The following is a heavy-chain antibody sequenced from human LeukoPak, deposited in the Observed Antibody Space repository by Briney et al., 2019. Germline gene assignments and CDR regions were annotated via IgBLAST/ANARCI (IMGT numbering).Heavy chain of an antibody. CDR1: GGSISSYY. Sequence: SETLSLTCTVSGGSISSYYWSWIRQPPGKGLEWSGYIYYSGSTNYNPSLKSRVTISVDTSKNQFSLKLSSVTAADTAVYYCARLGYGGNSPFDYWGQGTLVTVSS. V-gene: IGHV4-59*08. CDR2: IYYSGST. J-gene: IGHJ4*02. CDR3: ARLGYGGNSPFDY. D-gene: IGHD4-23*01.